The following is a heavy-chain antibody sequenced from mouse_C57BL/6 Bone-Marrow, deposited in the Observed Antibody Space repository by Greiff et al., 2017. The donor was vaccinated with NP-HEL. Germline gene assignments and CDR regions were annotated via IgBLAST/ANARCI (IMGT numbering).Heavy chain of an antibody. CDR1: GYTFTSYG. J-gene: IGHJ2*01. CDR2: IYPRSGNT. CDR3: STGTGGY. D-gene: IGHD4-1*01. V-gene: IGHV1-81*01. Sequence: VQVVESGAELARPGASVKLSCKASGYTFTSYGISWVKQRTGQGLEWIGEIYPRSGNTYYNEKFKGKATLTADKSSSTAYMELRSLTSEDSAVYFCSTGTGGYWGQGTTLTVSS.